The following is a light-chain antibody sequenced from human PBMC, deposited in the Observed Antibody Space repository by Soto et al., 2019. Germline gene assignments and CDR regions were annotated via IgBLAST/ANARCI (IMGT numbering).Light chain of an antibody. CDR2: AAS. CDR1: QSISSF. J-gene: IGKJ1*01. CDR3: QQSYRTPPWT. V-gene: IGKV1-39*01. Sequence: DIQMTQSPSSLSASVGDRVTITCRASQSISSFLNWYQQKPGKAPKLLIYAASSLQSGVPSRFSGSGSGTDFTITISSLQPEDIAIYYCQQSYRTPPWTFGQGTKVEIK.